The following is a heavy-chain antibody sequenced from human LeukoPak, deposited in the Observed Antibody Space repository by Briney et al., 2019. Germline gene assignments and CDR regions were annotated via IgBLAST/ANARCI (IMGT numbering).Heavy chain of an antibody. V-gene: IGHV4-59*08. D-gene: IGHD1-26*01. J-gene: IGHJ4*02. CDR2: IYYSGST. CDR3: ARQNPSGSYGYYFDY. CDR1: GGSIRSYY. Sequence: SETLSVTCTVSGGSIRSYYWSWIRQPPGKGLEWIGYIYYSGSTNYNPSLKRRVTISVDTSKNQFSLKLSSVTAADTAVYYCARQNPSGSYGYYFDYWGQGTLVTVSS.